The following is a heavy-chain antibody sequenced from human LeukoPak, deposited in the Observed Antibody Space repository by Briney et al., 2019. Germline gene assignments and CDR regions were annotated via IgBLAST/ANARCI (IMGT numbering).Heavy chain of an antibody. J-gene: IGHJ3*02. D-gene: IGHD7-27*01. CDR3: ASELGIVGAFDI. CDR2: IKQDGSEK. Sequence: GGSLRLSCAASGFTFSSYWMSWVRQAPGKGLEWVANIKQDGSEKYYVDPVKGRFTISRDNAKNSLYLRMNSLKAEDTAVYYCASELGIVGAFDIWGQGTMVTVSS. V-gene: IGHV3-7*01. CDR1: GFTFSSYW.